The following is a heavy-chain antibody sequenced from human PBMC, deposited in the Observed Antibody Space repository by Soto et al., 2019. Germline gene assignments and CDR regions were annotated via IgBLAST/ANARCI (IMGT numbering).Heavy chain of an antibody. J-gene: IGHJ4*02. Sequence: QVQLVESGGGVVQPGRSLRLSCAASRFTFSTYAMHWVRQGPGKGLEWVAVISYEGSSKYYADSVKGRFTISRDNSKNTLSLQLNRLRGEDTAVYDCARGGYGGGHCLDYWGQGTLVTVSS. D-gene: IGHD3-16*01. CDR3: ARGGYGGGHCLDY. CDR2: ISYEGSSK. CDR1: RFTFSTYA. V-gene: IGHV3-30*14.